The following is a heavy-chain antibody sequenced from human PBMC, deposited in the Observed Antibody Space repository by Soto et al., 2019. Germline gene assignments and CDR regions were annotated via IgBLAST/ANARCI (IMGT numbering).Heavy chain of an antibody. D-gene: IGHD3-16*01. CDR2: IYPGDSDT. Sequence: GESLKISCKGSGYRFNSYWIGWVRQTPGKGLEWIGMIYPGDSDTTYNQSFQGQVTMSVDKSISTAYLQWSGLKASDSPTYYCARQGSNGAYVYYAMDVWCQGTTLTVSS. V-gene: IGHV5-51*01. CDR3: ARQGSNGAYVYYAMDV. J-gene: IGHJ6*02. CDR1: GYRFNSYW.